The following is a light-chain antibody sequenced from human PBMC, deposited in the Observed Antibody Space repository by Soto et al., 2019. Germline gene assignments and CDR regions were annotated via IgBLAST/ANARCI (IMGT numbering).Light chain of an antibody. CDR1: QGISTY. Sequence: DIPLTQSPSVLSASVRDRATMTCRASQGISTYLAWYQQKPGKAPKFLIYDASILESGVPSRFSGSGFGTEFSLTISSLQPDDFGSYYCQHLRTFGQGTKVDI. CDR2: DAS. CDR3: QHLRT. J-gene: IGKJ1*01. V-gene: IGKV1-9*01.